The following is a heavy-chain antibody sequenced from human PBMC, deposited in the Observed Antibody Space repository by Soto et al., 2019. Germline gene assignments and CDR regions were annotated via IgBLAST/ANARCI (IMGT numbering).Heavy chain of an antibody. CDR2: ISSSSSYI. CDR3: AREGTYYDILTGYYQYYFDY. D-gene: IGHD3-9*01. V-gene: IGHV3-21*01. Sequence: SLRLSCAASGFTFSSYSMNWVRQAPGKGLEWVSSISSSSSYIHYADSVKGRFTISRDNAKNSLYLQMNSLRAEDTAVYYCAREGTYYDILTGYYQYYFDYWGQGTLVTVSS. J-gene: IGHJ4*02. CDR1: GFTFSSYS.